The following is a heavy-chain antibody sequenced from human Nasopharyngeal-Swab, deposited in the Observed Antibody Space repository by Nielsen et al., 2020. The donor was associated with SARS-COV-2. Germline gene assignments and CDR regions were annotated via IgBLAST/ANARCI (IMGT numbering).Heavy chain of an antibody. CDR2: IKEDGSVT. J-gene: IGHJ4*02. V-gene: IGHV3-7*03. D-gene: IGHD1-14*01. CDR1: GFSFNTYW. Sequence: GESLKISCAASGFSFNTYWMTWIGQAPGKGLEWVANIKEDGSVTSYVDSVKGRFTVSRDNARTSVFLQMNNLRVDDTAIYYCARDIAPRASDNWGRGTLVTVSS. CDR3: ARDIAPRASDN.